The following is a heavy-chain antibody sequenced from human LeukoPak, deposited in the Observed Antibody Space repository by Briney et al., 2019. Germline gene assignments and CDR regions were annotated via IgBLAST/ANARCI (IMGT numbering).Heavy chain of an antibody. V-gene: IGHV6-1*01. Sequence: SQTLSLTCAISGDSVSSDSVAWNWIRQSPSRGLEWLGRTYYRSKWYNDYAVSVKRRITINADTSKNQFPLQLNSVTPEDTAVYYCARKVTTAGKGSFDYWGQGTLVTVSS. CDR2: TYYRSKWYN. CDR3: ARKVTTAGKGSFDY. D-gene: IGHD6-13*01. CDR1: GDSVSSDSVA. J-gene: IGHJ4*02.